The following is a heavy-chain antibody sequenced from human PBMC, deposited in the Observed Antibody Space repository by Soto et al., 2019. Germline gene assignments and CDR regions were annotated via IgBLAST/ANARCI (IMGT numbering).Heavy chain of an antibody. D-gene: IGHD2-21*01. CDR2: IYHSGST. V-gene: IGHV4-31*03. CDR1: GDSISRGGYY. Sequence: QVQLQESGPGLVKPSQTLSLTCTVSGDSISRGGYYWNWLRQHPRKGLEWIGYIYHSGSTIYNPSLRIRVTXPXEXCQXRLSLELSNVTAADTAVYYCASDGAGAYGLGWFDPWGQGILVTVSS. J-gene: IGHJ5*02. CDR3: ASDGAGAYGLGWFDP.